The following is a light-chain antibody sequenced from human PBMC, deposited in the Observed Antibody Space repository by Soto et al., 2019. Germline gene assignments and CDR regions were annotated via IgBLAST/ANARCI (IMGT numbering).Light chain of an antibody. CDR2: VAS. Sequence: EIVMTQSPSTLSVSPGERATLSCRASQSVSSNLAWYQQKPGQAPRLLIYVASTRATGIPARFSGSGSGTELTLTISILKSEDFAFYYCQQYHNWPPYTFGQGSKLEIK. CDR1: QSVSSN. CDR3: QQYHNWPPYT. J-gene: IGKJ2*01. V-gene: IGKV3-15*01.